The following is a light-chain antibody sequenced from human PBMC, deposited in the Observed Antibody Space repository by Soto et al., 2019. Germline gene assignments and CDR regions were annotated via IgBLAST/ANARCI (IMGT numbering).Light chain of an antibody. J-gene: IGLJ3*02. CDR1: SGSIASNY. Sequence: FMLTQPHSVSESPGKTVTISCTRSSGSIASNYVQWYQQRPGSSPTTVIYEDYQRPSGVPDRFSGSIDSSSNSASLTISGLETEDEADYYCQSYDATNQVFGGGTKVTVL. CDR2: EDY. CDR3: QSYDATNQV. V-gene: IGLV6-57*01.